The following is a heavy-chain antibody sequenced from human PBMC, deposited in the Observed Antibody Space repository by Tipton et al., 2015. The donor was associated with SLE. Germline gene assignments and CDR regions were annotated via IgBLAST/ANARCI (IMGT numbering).Heavy chain of an antibody. J-gene: IGHJ4*02. CDR1: DYSITSGHY. Sequence: TLSLTCTVSDYSITSGHYWGWVRQPPGKGLEWIGSIYHRGTTYYSPSLQSRVIISVETSKNQFSLKLSSVAATDTAVYYCAGGPHIAADYWGQGILVTVSS. CDR2: IYHRGTT. CDR3: AGGPHIAADY. V-gene: IGHV4-38-2*02. D-gene: IGHD6-25*01.